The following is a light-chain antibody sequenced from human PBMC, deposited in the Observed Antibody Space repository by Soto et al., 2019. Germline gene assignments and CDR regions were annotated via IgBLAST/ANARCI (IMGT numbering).Light chain of an antibody. V-gene: IGKV1-12*01. Sequence: DIQMTQSPSSLSASIGDRVTITCRASQGIGVRLAWFQQKPGKAPQFLIQAASSLQSGVPSRFRGSGSGTEFILTINSLQPEDVEVYYCLQVNSFPRTLAQGTKVDIK. CDR2: AAS. CDR1: QGIGVR. J-gene: IGKJ1*01. CDR3: LQVNSFPRT.